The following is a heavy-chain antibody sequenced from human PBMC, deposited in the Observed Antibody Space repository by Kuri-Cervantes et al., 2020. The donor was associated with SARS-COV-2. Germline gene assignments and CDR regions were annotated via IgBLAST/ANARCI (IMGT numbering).Heavy chain of an antibody. Sequence: SLHFSVQGSGYSFTSYWIGWVRQMPGRGLEWMGIIYPGDSDTRYSPSFQGQVTISADKSISTACLQWSSLKASDTAMYYCARQSRGATATVTTDYYYYGMDVWGQGTTVTVSS. J-gene: IGHJ6*02. CDR1: GYSFTSYW. D-gene: IGHD4-17*01. CDR2: IYPGDSDT. V-gene: IGHV5-51*01. CDR3: ARQSRGATATVTTDYYYYGMDV.